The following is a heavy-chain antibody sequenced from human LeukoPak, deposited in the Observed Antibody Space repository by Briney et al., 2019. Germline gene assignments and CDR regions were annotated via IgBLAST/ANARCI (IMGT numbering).Heavy chain of an antibody. Sequence: GGSLRLSCAASGFILSTYGMHWVRQAPGKGLEWVAFIRYDGRIKYYADSVKGRFTISRDNAKNSLYLQMNSLRAEDTAVYYCAELGITMIGGVWGKGTTVTISS. CDR2: IRYDGRIK. J-gene: IGHJ6*04. V-gene: IGHV3-30*02. CDR1: GFILSTYG. CDR3: AELGITMIGGV. D-gene: IGHD3-10*02.